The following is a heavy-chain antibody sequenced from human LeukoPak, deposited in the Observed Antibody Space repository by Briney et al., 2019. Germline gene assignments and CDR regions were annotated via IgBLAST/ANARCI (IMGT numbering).Heavy chain of an antibody. CDR1: GGSISSYY. CDR2: IYTSGST. V-gene: IGHV4-4*07. J-gene: IGHJ5*02. D-gene: IGHD1-26*01. CDR3: ARDNSGSYSNWFDP. Sequence: SETLSLTCTVSGGSISSYYWSWIRQPAGKGLEWIGRIYTSGSTNYNPFLKSRVTMSVDTSKNQFSLKLNSVTAADTAVYYCARDNSGSYSNWFDPWGQGTLVTVSS.